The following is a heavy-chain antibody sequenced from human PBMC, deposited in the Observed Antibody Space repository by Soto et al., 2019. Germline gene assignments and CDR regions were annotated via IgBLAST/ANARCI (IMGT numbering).Heavy chain of an antibody. CDR1: GYTFTSYD. CDR2: MNPNSGNT. J-gene: IGHJ6*03. V-gene: IGHV1-8*01. Sequence: ASVKVSCKASGYTFTSYDINWVRQATGQGLEWMGWMNPNSGNTGYAQKFQGRVTLTRNTSISTAYMELSSLRSEDTAVYYCARAHDFWSGYPPSGGMDVWGKGTTVTVSS. D-gene: IGHD3-3*01. CDR3: ARAHDFWSGYPPSGGMDV.